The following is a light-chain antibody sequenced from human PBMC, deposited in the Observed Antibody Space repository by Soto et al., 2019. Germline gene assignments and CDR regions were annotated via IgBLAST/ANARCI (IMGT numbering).Light chain of an antibody. CDR1: QSISNY. Sequence: DIQMTQSPSSLSASVGDRVTTTCRASQSISNYLNWYQQKPGKAPKLLIYAASSLQSGVPSRFSGSGSGTDFTLTISSLQPEDFATYFCLSGHSRPFGGGTKVDIK. CDR2: AAS. CDR3: LSGHSRP. J-gene: IGKJ4*01. V-gene: IGKV1-39*01.